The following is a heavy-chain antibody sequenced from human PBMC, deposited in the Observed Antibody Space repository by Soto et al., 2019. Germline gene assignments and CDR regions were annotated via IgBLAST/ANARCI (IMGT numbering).Heavy chain of an antibody. CDR3: AAAVPAEYVFPYYYMDV. CDR1: GASISSYH. D-gene: IGHD3-16*01. CDR2: IYYSGNA. J-gene: IGHJ6*03. V-gene: IGHV4-59*01. Sequence: QVQLQESGPGLVKPSETLSLTCTVSGASISSYHCSWIRQTPGKGLEWIGYIYYSGNANYNPSLKSRVTFSVDTSKNQVSLKLSSVTAADTGVYYCAAAVPAEYVFPYYYMDVWGNGTTVTVSS.